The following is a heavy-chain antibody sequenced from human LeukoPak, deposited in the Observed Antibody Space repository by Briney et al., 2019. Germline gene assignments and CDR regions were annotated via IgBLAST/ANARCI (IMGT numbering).Heavy chain of an antibody. V-gene: IGHV4-38-2*01. CDR1: GYSISSGYY. Sequence: SETLSLTCAVSGYSISSGYYWGWIRQPPGKGLEWIGSIYHSGSAYYNPSLKSRVTISVDTSKNQFSLKLSSVTAADTAVYYCARTPTVVTSYFDYWGQGTLVTVSS. D-gene: IGHD4-23*01. CDR3: ARTPTVVTSYFDY. J-gene: IGHJ4*02. CDR2: IYHSGSA.